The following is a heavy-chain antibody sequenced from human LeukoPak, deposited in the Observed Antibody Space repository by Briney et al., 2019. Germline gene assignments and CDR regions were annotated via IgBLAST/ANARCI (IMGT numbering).Heavy chain of an antibody. V-gene: IGHV3-48*01. Sequence: PGGSLRLSCAASGFTFSSYSMNWVRQAPGKGLEWVSYISSSAITIYYADSVEGRFTISRDNAKNSLYLQMNSLRAKDTAVYYCAKVISSSWPPFFDSWGQGTLVTVSS. J-gene: IGHJ4*02. CDR1: GFTFSSYS. D-gene: IGHD6-13*01. CDR3: AKVISSSWPPFFDS. CDR2: ISSSAITI.